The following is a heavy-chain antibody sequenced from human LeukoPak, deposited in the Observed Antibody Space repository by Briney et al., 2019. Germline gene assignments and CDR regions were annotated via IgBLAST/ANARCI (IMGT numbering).Heavy chain of an antibody. J-gene: IGHJ4*02. CDR3: ARGEDWDGYNFALVDY. D-gene: IGHD5-24*01. V-gene: IGHV4-39*07. Sequence: SETLSLTCTVSGGSISSSSYYWGWIRQPPGKGLEWIGSIYYSGSTYYNPSLKSRVTISVDTSKNQFSLKLSSVTAADTAVYYCARGEDWDGYNFALVDYWGQGTLVTVSS. CDR2: IYYSGST. CDR1: GGSISSSSYY.